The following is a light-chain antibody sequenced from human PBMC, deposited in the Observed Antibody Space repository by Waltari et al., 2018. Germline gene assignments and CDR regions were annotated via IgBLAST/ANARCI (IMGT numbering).Light chain of an antibody. Sequence: EIVFSQSPGTLSLSPGERATLSCRASQIVPNNYLAWYQQKPGQAPRLLIFHSTNRATGIPDRFSGRVSGTDFTLTISRLEPEDFAVYYCQQYGNSPETFGPGTKVEIK. V-gene: IGKV3-20*01. CDR2: HST. CDR3: QQYGNSPET. CDR1: QIVPNNY. J-gene: IGKJ1*01.